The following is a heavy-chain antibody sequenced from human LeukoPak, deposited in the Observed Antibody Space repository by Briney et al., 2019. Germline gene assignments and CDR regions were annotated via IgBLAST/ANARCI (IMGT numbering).Heavy chain of an antibody. J-gene: IGHJ4*02. Sequence: ASVKVSCKASGYTFTSYGINWVRLIPGQGLEWMGWISAYDGNRNYAQKFQGRVTLTRNTSITTAYMELSSLRSEDTAVYFCAWGSRSLYFDYWGQGTLVTVSS. CDR3: AWGSRSLYFDY. V-gene: IGHV1-8*02. CDR1: GYTFTSYG. D-gene: IGHD1-14*01. CDR2: ISAYDGNR.